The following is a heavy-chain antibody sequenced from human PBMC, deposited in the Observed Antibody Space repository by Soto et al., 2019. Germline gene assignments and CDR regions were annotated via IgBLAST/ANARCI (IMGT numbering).Heavy chain of an antibody. CDR1: GFTFSDYS. J-gene: IGHJ5*02. CDR3: VRGGGGGLFDP. V-gene: IGHV3-21*04. D-gene: IGHD2-15*01. CDR2: ISSGSSSI. Sequence: GGSLRLSCGASGFTFSDYSMNWVRQAPGKGLEWVASISSGSSSIYYADSVRGRFTISRDNAKHTLDLQMNTLRAEDTAVYYCVRGGGGGLFDPWGQGTMVTVSS.